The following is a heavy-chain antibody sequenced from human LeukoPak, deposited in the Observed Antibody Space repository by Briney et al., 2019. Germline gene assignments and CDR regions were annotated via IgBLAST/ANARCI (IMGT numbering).Heavy chain of an antibody. CDR2: IYHSGST. V-gene: IGHV4-38-2*02. CDR3: ARTSGTSGWSDY. D-gene: IGHD6-19*01. Sequence: SETLSLTCTVSGYSVSSGYYWGWIRQPPGQGLEWIGSIYHSGSTYYNPSLKSRVTISVDTSKNQFSLKLSSVTAADTAVYYCARTSGTSGWSDYWGQGTLVTVSS. CDR1: GYSVSSGYY. J-gene: IGHJ4*02.